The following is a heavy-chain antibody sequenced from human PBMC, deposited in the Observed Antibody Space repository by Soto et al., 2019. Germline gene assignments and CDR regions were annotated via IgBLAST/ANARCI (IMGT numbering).Heavy chain of an antibody. V-gene: IGHV1-3*01. J-gene: IGHJ6*02. CDR2: INAGNGNT. D-gene: IGHD6-6*01. CDR3: ARVYISSSAGWAMDV. Sequence: GASVKVSCKASGYTFSSYAMQWVRQAPGQRLEWMGWINAGNGNTKYSQKFQSRVTTTRDTSASTAYMELSSLRSEDTAVYYCARVYISSSAGWAMDVWGQGTTVTVSS. CDR1: GYTFSSYA.